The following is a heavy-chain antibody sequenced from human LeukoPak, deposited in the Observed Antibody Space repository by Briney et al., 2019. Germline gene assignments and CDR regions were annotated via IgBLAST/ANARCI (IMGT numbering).Heavy chain of an antibody. D-gene: IGHD2-15*01. CDR1: GYDFTNYW. V-gene: IGHV5-51*01. J-gene: IGHJ5*02. Sequence: GESLKISCQASGYDFTNYWIGWVRQMPGKGLEWMGIIYPRDSDTRYSPSFQGQVTISADKSISTAYLQWRSLKASDTAMYYCARLPQGVVVVTAAPGSWFDPWGQGTPVTVPS. CDR2: IYPRDSDT. CDR3: ARLPQGVVVVTAAPGSWFDP.